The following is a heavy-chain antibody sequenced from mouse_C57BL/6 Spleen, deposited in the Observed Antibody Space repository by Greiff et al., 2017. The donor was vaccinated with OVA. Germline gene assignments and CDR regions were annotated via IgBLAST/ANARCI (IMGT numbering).Heavy chain of an antibody. J-gene: IGHJ1*03. CDR2: INPNNGGT. CDR1: GYTFTDYN. V-gene: IGHV1-18*01. Sequence: EVKLQQSGPELVKPGASVKIPCKASGYTFTDYNMDWVKQSHGKSLEWIGDINPNNGGTIYNQKFKGKATLTVDKSSSTAYMALRSLTSEDTAVYYCARSLYYYGSSPGYFDVWGTGTTVTVSS. CDR3: ARSLYYYGSSPGYFDV. D-gene: IGHD1-1*01.